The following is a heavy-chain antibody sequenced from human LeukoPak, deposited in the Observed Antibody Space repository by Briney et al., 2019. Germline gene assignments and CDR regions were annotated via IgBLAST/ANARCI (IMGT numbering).Heavy chain of an antibody. CDR3: ARVRVAVAGTGFDY. J-gene: IGHJ4*02. D-gene: IGHD6-19*01. V-gene: IGHV1-2*06. Sequence: ASVKVSCKASGYTFTGYYMHWVRRAPGQGLEWMGRINPNSGGTNYAQKFQGRVTMTRDTSISTAYMELSRLRSDDTAVYYCARVRVAVAGTGFDYWGQGTLVTVSS. CDR1: GYTFTGYY. CDR2: INPNSGGT.